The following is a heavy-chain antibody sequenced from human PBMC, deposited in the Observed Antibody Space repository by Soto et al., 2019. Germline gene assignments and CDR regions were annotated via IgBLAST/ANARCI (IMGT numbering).Heavy chain of an antibody. J-gene: IGHJ4*01. CDR1: GGTFSSHA. D-gene: IGHD2-15*01. CDR2: IIPIFGTA. Sequence: SRKVCCDASGGTFSSHAISWERQAPGQGLEWMGGIIPIFGTANYAQKFQGRVTITADESTSTAYMELSSLRSEDTAVYYCAREGSRIYCYGYWGDGPLVTV. CDR3: AREGSRIYCYGY. V-gene: IGHV1-69*01.